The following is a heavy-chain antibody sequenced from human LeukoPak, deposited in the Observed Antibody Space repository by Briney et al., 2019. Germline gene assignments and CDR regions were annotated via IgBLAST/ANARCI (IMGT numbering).Heavy chain of an antibody. CDR2: ICYSGST. J-gene: IGHJ4*02. Sequence: SETLSLTCTVSGASISTYHWSWIRQPPGKGLEWLGYICYSGSTDYHPSLKSRVTISVDTSKNQFSLKLSSVTAADTAVYYCASALHYFDSTAFSYYFDYWGQGTLVTVSS. V-gene: IGHV4-59*12. CDR1: GASISTYH. CDR3: ASALHYFDSTAFSYYFDY. D-gene: IGHD3-22*01.